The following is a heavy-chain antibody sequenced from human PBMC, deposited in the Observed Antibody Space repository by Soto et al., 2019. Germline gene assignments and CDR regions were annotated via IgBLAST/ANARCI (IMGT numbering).Heavy chain of an antibody. D-gene: IGHD3-3*01. Sequence: GGSLRRSCVASGFTFSAHSMNWVRQAPGKGLEWVSYISGTRNIIHYADSVKGRFTISRDNARNSLYLQMNRLRAEDSAVYYCARAYFDFWEALDVWGQGTTVTVSS. CDR2: ISGTRNII. CDR3: ARAYFDFWEALDV. V-gene: IGHV3-48*01. CDR1: GFTFSAHS. J-gene: IGHJ6*02.